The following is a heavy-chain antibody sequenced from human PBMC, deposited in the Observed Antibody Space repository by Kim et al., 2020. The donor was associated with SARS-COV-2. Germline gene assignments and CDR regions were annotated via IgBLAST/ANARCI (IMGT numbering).Heavy chain of an antibody. V-gene: IGHV4-31*02. J-gene: IGHJ5*02. Sequence: YNPSLKSRVTITVETSKNRFSLKLSSVTAPDTAMYYCARVTMVRSNWFDPWGQGTLVTVSS. CDR3: ARVTMVRSNWFDP. D-gene: IGHD3-10*01.